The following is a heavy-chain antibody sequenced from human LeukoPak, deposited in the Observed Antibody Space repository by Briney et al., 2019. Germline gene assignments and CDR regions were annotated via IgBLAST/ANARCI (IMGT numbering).Heavy chain of an antibody. CDR2: ISYDGSNK. J-gene: IGHJ4*02. V-gene: IGHV3-30*18. CDR1: GFTFSSYG. D-gene: IGHD2-15*01. CDR3: AKGETGYCSGGSCYTEY. Sequence: GGSLRLSCAASGFTFSSYGMHWVRQAPGKGLEWVAVISYDGSNKYYADSVKGRFTISRDNSKNTLYLQMNSLRAEDTAVYYCAKGETGYCSGGSCYTEYWGQGTLVTASS.